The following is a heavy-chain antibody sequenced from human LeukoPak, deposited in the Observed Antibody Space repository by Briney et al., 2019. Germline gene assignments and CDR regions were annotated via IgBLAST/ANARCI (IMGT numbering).Heavy chain of an antibody. CDR3: ASAMVRGVIGYY. J-gene: IGHJ4*02. CDR2: INHSGST. V-gene: IGHV4-34*01. D-gene: IGHD3-10*01. CDR1: GGSXSNYY. Sequence: SETLSLTCTVSGGSXSNYYWXWIXXPPGKXXXXIGEINHSGSTNYNPSLKSRVTISVDTSKNQFSLKLSSVTAADTAVYYCASAMVRGVIGYYWGQGTLVTVSS.